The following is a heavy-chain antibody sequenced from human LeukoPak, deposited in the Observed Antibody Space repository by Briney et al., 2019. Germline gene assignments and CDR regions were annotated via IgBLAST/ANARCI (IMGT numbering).Heavy chain of an antibody. CDR1: GGSISSYY. CDR2: IYITGST. J-gene: IGHJ3*01. V-gene: IGHV4-59*13. D-gene: IGHD1-26*01. Sequence: AETLSLTCTVSGGSISSYYWTWIRQPPGKGLEWIGDIYITGSTNYNPYLKRRVTMSVDTSKNQFSLRLSSVTAADTAVYYCARVRIGETSYDASDVWGLATLVTVSS. CDR3: ARVRIGETSYDASDV.